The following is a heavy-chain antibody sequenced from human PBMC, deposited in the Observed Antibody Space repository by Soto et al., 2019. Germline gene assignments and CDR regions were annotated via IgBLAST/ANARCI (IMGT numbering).Heavy chain of an antibody. CDR1: GYTFTSYV. CDR3: AKTFGYSYAIDY. CDR2: ISAYNGNT. Sequence: QVQLVQSGAEVKKPGAAVKVSCKAYGYTFTSYVISWLRQAPGQGLEWMGWISAYNGNTNYAQKLQGRVTMTTDTATSRAYMELRSLRSDDTAVYYCAKTFGYSYAIDYWGQGTLVTVSS. V-gene: IGHV1-18*01. J-gene: IGHJ4*02. D-gene: IGHD5-18*01.